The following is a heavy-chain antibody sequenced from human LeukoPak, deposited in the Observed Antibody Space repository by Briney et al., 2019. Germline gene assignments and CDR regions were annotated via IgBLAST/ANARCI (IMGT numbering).Heavy chain of an antibody. D-gene: IGHD1-1*01. CDR2: INPNSGGT. Sequence: ASVKVSCKASGYTFTGYYMHWVRQAPGQGLEWMGWINPNSGGTNYAQKFQGRVTMTRDTSISTAYMELSRLRSDDTAVYYCARADWTRYYYMDVWGKGTTVTVSS. V-gene: IGHV1-2*02. CDR3: ARADWTRYYYMDV. J-gene: IGHJ6*03. CDR1: GYTFTGYY.